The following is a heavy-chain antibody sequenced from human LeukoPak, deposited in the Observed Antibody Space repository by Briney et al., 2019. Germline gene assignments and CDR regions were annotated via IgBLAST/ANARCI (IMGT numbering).Heavy chain of an antibody. D-gene: IGHD3-22*01. CDR2: ISAYNGNT. Sequence: ASVKVSCKASGYTFTSYGISWVRQAPGQGLEWMGWISAYNGNTNYAQKLQGRVTMTTDTSTSTAYMELRSLRSDDTAVYYCSRASSGSVYYYDSSGYANGDYWGQGTLVTVSS. CDR3: SRASSGSVYYYDSSGYANGDY. CDR1: GYTFTSYG. V-gene: IGHV1-18*01. J-gene: IGHJ4*02.